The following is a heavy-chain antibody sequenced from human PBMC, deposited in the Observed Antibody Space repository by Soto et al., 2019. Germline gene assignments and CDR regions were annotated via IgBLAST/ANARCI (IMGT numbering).Heavy chain of an antibody. J-gene: IGHJ5*02. V-gene: IGHV1-69*01. CDR3: ARVTMVRGVHNWFDP. CDR2: IIPIFGAA. D-gene: IGHD3-10*01. Sequence: QVQLVQSGAEVKKPGSSVKVSCKASGGTFSTYAINWVRQAPGQGLEWMGGIIPIFGAANYAQKFQGRVTITADESTSTAYMELGSLRSEDTAVYYCARVTMVRGVHNWFDPWGQGTLVTVSS. CDR1: GGTFSTYA.